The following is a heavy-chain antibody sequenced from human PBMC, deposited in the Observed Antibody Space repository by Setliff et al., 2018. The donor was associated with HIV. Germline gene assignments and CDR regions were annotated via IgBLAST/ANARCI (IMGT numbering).Heavy chain of an antibody. Sequence: SETLSLTCTVSGGSITSSSYYWGWISQPPGKRLEWSGSVYSSGSTYCNPSLKSLISISADTSKNHFSLKLRSVTATDTAVYYCARRDYGGAFDYWGQGTLVIVSS. CDR2: VYSSGST. J-gene: IGHJ4*02. CDR3: ARRDYGGAFDY. V-gene: IGHV4-39*02. D-gene: IGHD4-17*01. CDR1: GGSITSSSYY.